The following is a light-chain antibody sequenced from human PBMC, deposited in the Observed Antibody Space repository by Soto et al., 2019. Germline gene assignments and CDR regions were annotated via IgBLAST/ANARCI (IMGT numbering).Light chain of an antibody. V-gene: IGKV1-39*01. CDR2: GAT. J-gene: IGKJ4*01. CDR3: QQSYTMPVT. Sequence: DIRVTQSPSSLSASVGDTVTISCRASQTIASYLNWYQVKPVEAPKFVIYGATSLQSGVPPRFSGGGFGTDFTLTISSLQPEDFATYYCQQSYTMPVTFGGGTKVEIK. CDR1: QTIASY.